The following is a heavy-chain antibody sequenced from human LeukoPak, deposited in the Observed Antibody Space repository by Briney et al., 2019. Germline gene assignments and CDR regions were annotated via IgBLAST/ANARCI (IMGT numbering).Heavy chain of an antibody. CDR3: ARGGGRSGYMFDY. D-gene: IGHD5-12*01. Sequence: GASVKVSCKASGYTFTGYYMHWVRQAPGQGLEWMGRINPNSGGTNYAQKFQGRATMTRDTSISTAYMELSRLRSDDTAVYYCARGGGRSGYMFDYWGQGTLVTVSS. V-gene: IGHV1-2*06. CDR1: GYTFTGYY. CDR2: INPNSGGT. J-gene: IGHJ4*02.